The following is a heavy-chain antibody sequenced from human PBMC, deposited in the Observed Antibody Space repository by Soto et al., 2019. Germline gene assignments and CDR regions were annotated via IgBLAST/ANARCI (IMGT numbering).Heavy chain of an antibody. Sequence: SETLSLTCTVSGGSISSYYWSWIRQPPGKGLEWIGYIYYSGNTNYNPSLKSRVTISVDTSKNQFSLKLSSVTAADTAVYYCARSAMVYKYYFDYWGQGTLVTVSS. CDR1: GGSISSYY. CDR2: IYYSGNT. D-gene: IGHD5-18*01. CDR3: ARSAMVYKYYFDY. V-gene: IGHV4-59*01. J-gene: IGHJ4*02.